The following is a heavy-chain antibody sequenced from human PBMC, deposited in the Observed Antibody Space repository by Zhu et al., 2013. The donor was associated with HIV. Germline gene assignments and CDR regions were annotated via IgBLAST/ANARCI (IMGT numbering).Heavy chain of an antibody. Sequence: QVRLVQSGAEVKKPGASVKVSCKASGNTFTSYYIHWVRQAPGQGLEWMGIINPSGGSTTYAQKFQGRVTMTRDTSTSTVYMELSSLRSEDTAVYYCARDPRGVVVVAAPYFDYWGQGTLVTVSS. CDR1: GNTFTSYY. D-gene: IGHD2-15*01. V-gene: IGHV1-46*01. CDR3: ARDPRGVVVVAAPYFDY. J-gene: IGHJ4*02. CDR2: INPSGGST.